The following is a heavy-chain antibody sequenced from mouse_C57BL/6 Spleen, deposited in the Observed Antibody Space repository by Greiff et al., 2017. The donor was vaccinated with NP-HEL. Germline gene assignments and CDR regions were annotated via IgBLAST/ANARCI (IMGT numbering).Heavy chain of an antibody. J-gene: IGHJ2*01. CDR1: GYTFTSYW. CDR2: IDPSDSET. Sequence: VQLQQPGAELVRPGSSVKLSCKASGYTFTSYWMHWVKQRPIQGLEWIGNIDPSDSETHYNQKFKDKATLTVDKSSSTAYMQLSSLTSEDSAVYYCARSTTVVASDYWAKAPLSQSPQ. D-gene: IGHD1-1*01. V-gene: IGHV1-52*01. CDR3: ARSTTVVASDY.